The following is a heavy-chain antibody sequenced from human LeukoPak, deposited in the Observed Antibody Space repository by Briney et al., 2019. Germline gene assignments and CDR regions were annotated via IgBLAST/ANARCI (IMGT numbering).Heavy chain of an antibody. V-gene: IGHV4-38-2*02. CDR2: IHHDGIT. D-gene: IGHD3-22*01. J-gene: IGHJ5*02. Sequence: NTSETLSLTCSISGYSISSGYFWGWIRQPPGKGLEWIGNIHHDGITYYNPSLKSRATISLDPSKNQFSLKLTSVAAADTALYHCARVHYYDASDYSTSNWFDPWGQGTLVTVSS. CDR3: ARVHYYDASDYSTSNWFDP. CDR1: GYSISSGYF.